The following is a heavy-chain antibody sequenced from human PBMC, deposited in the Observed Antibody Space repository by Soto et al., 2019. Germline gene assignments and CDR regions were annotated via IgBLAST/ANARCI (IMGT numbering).Heavy chain of an antibody. Sequence: ETLSLTCTVSGGSISSYYWSWIRQPPGKGLEWIGYIYYSGSTNYNPSLKSRVTISVDTSKNQFSLKLSSVTAADTAVYYCASPIAAADPYYYGMDVWGQGTTVTVSS. V-gene: IGHV4-59*01. D-gene: IGHD6-13*01. CDR1: GGSISSYY. CDR2: IYYSGST. CDR3: ASPIAAADPYYYGMDV. J-gene: IGHJ6*02.